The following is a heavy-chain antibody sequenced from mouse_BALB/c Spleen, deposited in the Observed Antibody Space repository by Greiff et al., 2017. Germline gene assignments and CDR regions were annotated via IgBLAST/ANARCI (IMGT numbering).Heavy chain of an antibody. J-gene: IGHJ3*01. CDR1: GFTFSSYA. CDR2: ISSGGSYT. V-gene: IGHV5-9-4*01. D-gene: IGHD2-14*01. CDR3: ASYYRSWFAY. Sequence: EVKLMESGGGLVKPGGSLKLSCAASGFTFSSYAMSWVRQSPEKRLEWVAEISSGGSYTYYPDTVTGRFTISRDNAKNTLYLEMSSLRSEDTAMYYCASYYRSWFAYWGQGTLVTVSA.